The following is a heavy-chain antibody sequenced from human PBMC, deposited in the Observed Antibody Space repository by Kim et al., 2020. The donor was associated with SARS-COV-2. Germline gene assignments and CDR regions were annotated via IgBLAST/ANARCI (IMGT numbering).Heavy chain of an antibody. CDR3: AKGVTNSGFDY. D-gene: IGHD2-8*01. Sequence: GSLRLSCVASGFTFSTSPMGWVRQVSGEGLEWVSRISWDGKRTYYADSVKGRVTMSSDKSKNTVYLHMNNLRVEDTAVYYCAKGVTNSGFDYWGLGAQVTVSS. CDR2: ISWDGKRT. V-gene: IGHV3-23*01. CDR1: GFTFSTSP. J-gene: IGHJ4*02.